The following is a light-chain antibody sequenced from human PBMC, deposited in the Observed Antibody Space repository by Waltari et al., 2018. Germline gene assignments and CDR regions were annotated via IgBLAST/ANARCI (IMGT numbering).Light chain of an antibody. Sequence: DVVLTQSPLSLPVTLGLPASIPCRSSQSLLYSDGNTYLNWVQQRPGQSPRRLIYKISNREFGVPDRFSGSGSGTNFTLKINRVEAEDVGLYYCMQGTHWPPWTFGQGTKVEIK. CDR1: QSLLYSDGNTY. CDR2: KIS. CDR3: MQGTHWPPWT. V-gene: IGKV2-30*01. J-gene: IGKJ1*01.